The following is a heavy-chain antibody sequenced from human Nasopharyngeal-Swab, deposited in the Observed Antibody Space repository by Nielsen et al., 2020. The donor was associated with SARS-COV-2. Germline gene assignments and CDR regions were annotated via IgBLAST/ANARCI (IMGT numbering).Heavy chain of an antibody. D-gene: IGHD6-19*01. Sequence: WVRQAPGQGLEWMGIINPSGGSTSYAQKFQGRVTMTRDTSTSTVYMELSSLRSEDTAVYYCASTPYSSGWYGPRSANYGMDVWGQGTTVTVSS. CDR2: INPSGGST. V-gene: IGHV1-46*01. J-gene: IGHJ6*02. CDR3: ASTPYSSGWYGPRSANYGMDV.